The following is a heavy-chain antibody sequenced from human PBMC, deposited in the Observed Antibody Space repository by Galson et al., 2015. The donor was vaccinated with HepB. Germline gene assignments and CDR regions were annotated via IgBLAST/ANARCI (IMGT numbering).Heavy chain of an antibody. CDR3: AKGDSGSYWTGFDY. Sequence: LRLSCAASGFIFSSYVMSWVRQAPGKGLEWVSSISNSGGGTYYAESVKGRFTISRDNSKNTLFLQINSLRAEDTAVYYCAKGDSGSYWTGFDYWGQGTLVTVSS. J-gene: IGHJ4*02. D-gene: IGHD1-26*01. CDR2: ISNSGGGT. CDR1: GFIFSSYV. V-gene: IGHV3-23*01.